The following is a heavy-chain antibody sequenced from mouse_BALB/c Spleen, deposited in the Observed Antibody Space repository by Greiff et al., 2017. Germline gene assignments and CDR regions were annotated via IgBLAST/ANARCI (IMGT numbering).Heavy chain of an antibody. CDR3: ARPAGGPFAY. CDR2: INPDSSTI. J-gene: IGHJ3*01. V-gene: IGHV4-1*02. CDR1: GFDFSRYW. Sequence: EVKLLESGGGLVQPGGSLKLSCAASGFDFSRYWMSWVRQAPGKGLEWIGEINPDSSTINYTPSLKDKFIISRDNAKNTLYLQMSKVRSEDTALYYCARPAGGPFAYWGQGTLVTVSA.